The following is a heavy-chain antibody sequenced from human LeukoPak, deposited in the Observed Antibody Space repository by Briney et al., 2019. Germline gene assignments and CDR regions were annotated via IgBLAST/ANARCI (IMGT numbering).Heavy chain of an antibody. CDR3: ARDVSSDAFDI. J-gene: IGHJ3*02. CDR1: GGSFSGYY. CDR2: INHSGST. Sequence: SETPSLTCAVYGGSFSGYYWSWIRQPPGKGLEWIGEINHSGSTNYNPSLKSRVTISVDTSKNQFSLKLSSVTAADTAVYYCARDVSSDAFDIWGQGTMVTVSS. V-gene: IGHV4-34*01.